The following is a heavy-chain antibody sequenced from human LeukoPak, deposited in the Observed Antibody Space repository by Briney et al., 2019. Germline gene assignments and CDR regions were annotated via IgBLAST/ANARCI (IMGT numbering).Heavy chain of an antibody. CDR2: ISGSGGST. Sequence: PGGSLRLSCAASGFTFSSYAMSWVRQAPGKGLEWLSGISGSGGSTYHPDSVKGRFTISRDNSKDTLFLQMNSLRAEDTAVYYCAKHEPGGVIVPFDFWGQGTLVTVSS. CDR3: AKHEPGGVIVPFDF. J-gene: IGHJ4*02. D-gene: IGHD3-16*02. CDR1: GFTFSSYA. V-gene: IGHV3-23*01.